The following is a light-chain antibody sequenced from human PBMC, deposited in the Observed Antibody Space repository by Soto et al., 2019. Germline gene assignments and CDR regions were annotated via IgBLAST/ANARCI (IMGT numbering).Light chain of an antibody. CDR3: GSWDHSVSGFV. CDR1: TSNIGNNY. J-gene: IGLJ1*01. Sequence: QSALTQPPSVSAAPGQKVAISCSGSTSNIGNNYVSWFQQLPGTAPKLIIYQSNRRPSGIPDRFSGSKSGTSATLGITGLQTGDEADYYCGSWDHSVSGFVFGTGTKVTVL. CDR2: QSN. V-gene: IGLV1-51*02.